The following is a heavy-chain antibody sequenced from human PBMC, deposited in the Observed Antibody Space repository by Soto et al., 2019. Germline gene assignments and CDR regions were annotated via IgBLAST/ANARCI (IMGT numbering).Heavy chain of an antibody. CDR3: ARESLEFSSSVGLDV. CDR1: GGSVNSDSYH. Sequence: QVQLQESGPGLVKPSEALSLTCTVSGGSVNSDSYHWTWIRQPPGKTLEWLGCLYYSGSTNYNPSLKSRVTLSVYTSKNQFFLKLSSVTAADTAVYFCARESLEFSSSVGLDVWGQGTTVTVSS. J-gene: IGHJ6*02. V-gene: IGHV4-61*01. D-gene: IGHD3-10*01. CDR2: LYYSGST.